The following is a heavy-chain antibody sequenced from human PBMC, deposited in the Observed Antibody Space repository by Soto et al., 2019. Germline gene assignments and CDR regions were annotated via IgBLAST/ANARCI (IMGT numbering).Heavy chain of an antibody. CDR2: IGISGDT. V-gene: IGHV3-13*04. CDR3: ARGQEVGAHFFDS. CDR1: GFTFSKFD. Sequence: GSLRLSCEASGFTFSKFDMHWVRQPTGKGLEWVSTIGISGDTYYAVFVKGRFTISRDNAKNSLSLQMNSLRAGDTALYFCARGQEVGAHFFDSWGQGTQVTVSS. D-gene: IGHD2-15*01. J-gene: IGHJ4*02.